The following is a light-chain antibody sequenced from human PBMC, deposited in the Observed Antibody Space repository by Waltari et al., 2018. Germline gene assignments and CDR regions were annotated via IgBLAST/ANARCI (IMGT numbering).Light chain of an antibody. CDR2: AVT. J-gene: IGLJ1*01. Sequence: QSALTQPPSASGSPGQSVPISCTGTSGYLGTYDHVSWYQQHPGKAPKVIVYAVTKRPSGVPDRFSGSKSGDTAFLTVSGLQAEDEADYYCSSYAGNYIYVFGTGTEVTVL. V-gene: IGLV2-8*01. CDR3: SSYAGNYIYV. CDR1: SGYLGTYDH.